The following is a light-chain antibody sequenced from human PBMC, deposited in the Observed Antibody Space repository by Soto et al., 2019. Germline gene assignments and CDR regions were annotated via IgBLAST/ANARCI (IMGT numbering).Light chain of an antibody. J-gene: IGKJ4*01. CDR1: QSVFSN. V-gene: IGKV3-15*01. CDR3: QQYNEWPLT. CDR2: GAS. Sequence: EIVMTQSPATLSVSPGERATLSCRASQSVFSNLAWYQQKPGQAPRLLIYGASTRATGIPARFSGSGSGTEFSLTISSLQSEDFAVSYCQQYNEWPLTFGGGTNVEIK.